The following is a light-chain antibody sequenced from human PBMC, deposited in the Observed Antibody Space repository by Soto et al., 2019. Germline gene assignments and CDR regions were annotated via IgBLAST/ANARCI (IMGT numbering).Light chain of an antibody. CDR2: WAS. CDR1: QNLLHSSNKKNY. V-gene: IGKV4-1*01. Sequence: DIVMTQFPDSLAVSLGERATINCKSSQNLLHSSNKKNYLAWFQQKPGQPPKKRIYWASTRESGVPDRFSGSGSGTDFSLTISSLQAEDVAVYYCQQYYSSPYSFGQGTKLEIK. CDR3: QQYYSSPYS. J-gene: IGKJ2*03.